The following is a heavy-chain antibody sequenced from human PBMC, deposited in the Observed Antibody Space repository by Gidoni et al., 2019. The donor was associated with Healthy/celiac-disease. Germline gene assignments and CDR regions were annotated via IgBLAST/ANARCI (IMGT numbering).Heavy chain of an antibody. D-gene: IGHD3-10*01. Sequence: QVQLQESGPGLVKPSETLSLTCTVSGGSISSYYWSWIRQPPGKGLEWIGYIYYSGSTNYNPSLKSRVTISVDTSKNQFSLKLSSVTAADTAVYYCARDGSYYSEGYFDYWGQGTLVTVSS. CDR3: ARDGSYYSEGYFDY. V-gene: IGHV4-59*01. J-gene: IGHJ4*02. CDR2: IYYSGST. CDR1: GGSISSYY.